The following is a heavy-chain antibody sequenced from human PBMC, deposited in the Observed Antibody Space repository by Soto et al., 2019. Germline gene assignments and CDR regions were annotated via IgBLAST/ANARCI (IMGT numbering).Heavy chain of an antibody. V-gene: IGHV4-31*03. CDR1: GGSISSGGYY. Sequence: SETLSLTCTVSGGSISSGGYYWSWIRQHPGKGLEWIGYIYYSGSTYYNPSLKSRVTISVDTSKNQFSLKLSSVTAADTAVYYCARAPHDFWRGYLDYWGQGTLVTVSS. CDR3: ARAPHDFWRGYLDY. D-gene: IGHD3-3*01. CDR2: IYYSGST. J-gene: IGHJ4*02.